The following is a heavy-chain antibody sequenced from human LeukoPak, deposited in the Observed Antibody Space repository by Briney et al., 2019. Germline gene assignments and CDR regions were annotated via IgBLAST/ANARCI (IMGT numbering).Heavy chain of an antibody. CDR2: INPSGGST. Sequence: ASVKVSCKASGYTFSKYYVHWVRQAPGQGLEWMGIINPSGGSTTYSEKFQGRITMTRDMSTSTVYMEVSSLRSEDTATYYCAREVDAVVVANHFDYWGQGTLVTVAS. V-gene: IGHV1-46*01. CDR1: GYTFSKYY. J-gene: IGHJ4*02. CDR3: AREVDAVVVANHFDY. D-gene: IGHD2-15*01.